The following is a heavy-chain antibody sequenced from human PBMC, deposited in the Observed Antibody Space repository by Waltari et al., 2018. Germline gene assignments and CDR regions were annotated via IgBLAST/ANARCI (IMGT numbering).Heavy chain of an antibody. D-gene: IGHD4-17*01. V-gene: IGHV1-69*01. CDR3: AGVGSTTVVTYSNRYYYYGMDV. Sequence: QAQPVQSGAEVKQPGSSVNVPCKASGGTFSSYAISWVRQAPGPALEWMGGIIPIFGTANYAQKFQGRVTITADESTSTAYVKLSSLRSEDTAVYYCAGVGSTTVVTYSNRYYYYGMDVWGQGTTVTVSS. CDR1: GGTFSSYA. J-gene: IGHJ6*02. CDR2: IIPIFGTA.